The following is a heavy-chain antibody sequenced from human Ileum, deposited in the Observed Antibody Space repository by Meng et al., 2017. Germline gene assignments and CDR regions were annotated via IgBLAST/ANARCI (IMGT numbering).Heavy chain of an antibody. CDR2: IYQRGSP. CDR1: GGPICSSNW. D-gene: IGHD2-2*01. J-gene: IGHJ5*01. V-gene: IGHV4-4*02. Sequence: QLLRRELGPGPGQSSGPLSLTTGVSGGPICSSNWWTWVRQTPGKGLGWIGEIYQRGSPIFNPSLNSRVSISVDKAQNQFSLKLNSVTAADTAVYYCARVVGGPASMSGWFDPWGQGTLVTVSS. CDR3: ARVVGGPASMSGWFDP.